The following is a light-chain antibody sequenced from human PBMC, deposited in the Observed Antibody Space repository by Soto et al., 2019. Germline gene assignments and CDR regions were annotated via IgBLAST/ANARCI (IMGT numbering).Light chain of an antibody. V-gene: IGKV1-5*01. J-gene: IGKJ1*01. Sequence: DIQMTQSPSTLSASVGDRVTFTCRASQSISSWLAWYQQKPGKAPELLIYDASSLRSGVPSRFSGSGSGTEFSLTIRSLQPDDFATYYCLQCNSYSRTFGQGTKVEVK. CDR2: DAS. CDR1: QSISSW. CDR3: LQCNSYSRT.